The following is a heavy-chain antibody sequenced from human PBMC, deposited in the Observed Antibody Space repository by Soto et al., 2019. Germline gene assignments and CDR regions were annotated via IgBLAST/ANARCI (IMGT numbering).Heavy chain of an antibody. J-gene: IGHJ1*01. CDR1: GGSISGYY. CDR2: IYYSGTT. Sequence: SETLSLTCTVSGGSISGYYWSWIRQSPEKGLEWIGYIYYSGTTNYNPSLKSRLTISVDTSNNQFFLSLTSVTAADTAVYYCARYQQYFQHWGQGTLVTVSS. CDR3: ARYQQYFQH. V-gene: IGHV4-59*08.